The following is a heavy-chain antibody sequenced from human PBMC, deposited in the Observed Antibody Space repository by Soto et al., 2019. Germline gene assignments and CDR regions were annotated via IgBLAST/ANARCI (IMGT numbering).Heavy chain of an antibody. V-gene: IGHV1-3*01. CDR3: AKMLPRITMVRGALYGMDV. J-gene: IGHJ6*02. D-gene: IGHD3-10*01. CDR1: GYTFTSYA. Sequence: AASVKVSCKASGYTFTSYAMHWVRQAPGQRLEWMGWINAGNGNTKYSQKFQGRVTITRDTSASTAYMELSSLRSEDTAVYYCAKMLPRITMVRGALYGMDVWGQGTTVTVSS. CDR2: INAGNGNT.